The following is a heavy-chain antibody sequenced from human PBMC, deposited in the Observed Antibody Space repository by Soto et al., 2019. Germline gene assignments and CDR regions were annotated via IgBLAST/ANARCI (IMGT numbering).Heavy chain of an antibody. Sequence: GGSLRLSCVASGFSFSSYAMTWVRQAPGRGLEWVSVISESDGSAYYADSVKGRFTISRDNSRNTLYLQMNSLRAEDTAVYYCAKDRERDAWYEDYWGQGTLVTVSS. V-gene: IGHV3-23*01. D-gene: IGHD6-13*01. J-gene: IGHJ4*02. CDR3: AKDRERDAWYEDY. CDR1: GFSFSSYA. CDR2: ISESDGSA.